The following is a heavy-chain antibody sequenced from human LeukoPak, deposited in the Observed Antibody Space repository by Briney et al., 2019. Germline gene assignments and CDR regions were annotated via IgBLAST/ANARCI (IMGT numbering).Heavy chain of an antibody. CDR1: GFTFSSYN. Sequence: GGSLRLSCAASGFTFSSYNMNWVRQAPGKGLEWVSSISSSSRYKYYADSVKGRFTISRDNAKNSLYLQMNSLRAEDTAVYYCARLPTRWGQGTLVTVSS. J-gene: IGHJ4*02. V-gene: IGHV3-21*01. CDR3: ARLPTR. CDR2: ISSSSRYK.